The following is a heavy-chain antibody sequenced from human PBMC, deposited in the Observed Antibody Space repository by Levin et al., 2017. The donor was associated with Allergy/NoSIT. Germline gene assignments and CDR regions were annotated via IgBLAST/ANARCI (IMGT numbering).Heavy chain of an antibody. CDR1: GGSIESYY. CDR2: SYYSGTA. CDR3: ARVRNAGGRGWFDS. V-gene: IGHV4-59*06. J-gene: IGHJ5*01. D-gene: IGHD2-8*02. Sequence: SETLSLTCAVSGGSIESYYWSWIRQPPGKGLEWIGHSYYSGTAYYNPSLKSRLTISVDTSQNQFSLNLSSVTAADTAVYYCARVRNAGGRGWFDSWGQGTLVTVSS.